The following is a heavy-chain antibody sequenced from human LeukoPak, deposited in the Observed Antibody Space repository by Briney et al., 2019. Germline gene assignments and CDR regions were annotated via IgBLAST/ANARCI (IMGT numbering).Heavy chain of an antibody. D-gene: IGHD6-6*01. V-gene: IGHV3-21*01. CDR3: ARIYSSSSSRGAFDI. J-gene: IGHJ3*02. CDR1: GFTFTTCT. CDR2: ISSSSSYI. Sequence: GGSLRLSCAASGFTFTTCTMNWVRQAPGKGLEWVSSISSSSSYIYYADSVKGRFTISRDNAKNSLYLQMNSLRAEDTAVYYCARIYSSSSSRGAFDIWGQGTMVTVSS.